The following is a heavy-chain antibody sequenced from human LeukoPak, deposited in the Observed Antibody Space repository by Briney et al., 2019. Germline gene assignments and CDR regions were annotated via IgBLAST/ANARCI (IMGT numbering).Heavy chain of an antibody. D-gene: IGHD3-3*01. CDR2: ISWNSGSI. CDR3: AKDDGRYDFWSGLDY. CDR1: GFTFSRYW. V-gene: IGHV3-9*01. J-gene: IGHJ4*02. Sequence: GGSLRLSCAASGFTFSRYWMHWVRQAPGKGLEWVSGISWNSGSIGYADSVKGRFTISRDNAKNSLYLQMNSLRAEDTALYYCAKDDGRYDFWSGLDYWGQGTLVTVSS.